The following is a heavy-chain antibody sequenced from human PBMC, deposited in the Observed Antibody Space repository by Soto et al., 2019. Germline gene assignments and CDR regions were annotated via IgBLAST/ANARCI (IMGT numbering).Heavy chain of an antibody. Sequence: GASVKVSCKASGGTFSSYAISWVRQAPGQGLEWMGGIIPIFGTANYAQKFQGRVTITADESTSTAYMELSSLRSEDTAVYYCARGKPNLVQPWDYYYGMDVWGQGTTVTVSS. CDR3: ARGKPNLVQPWDYYYGMDV. CDR1: GGTFSSYA. D-gene: IGHD3-10*01. CDR2: IIPIFGTA. V-gene: IGHV1-69*13. J-gene: IGHJ6*02.